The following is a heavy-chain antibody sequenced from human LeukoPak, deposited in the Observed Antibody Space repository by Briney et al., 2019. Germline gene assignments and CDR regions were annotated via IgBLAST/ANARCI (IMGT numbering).Heavy chain of an antibody. J-gene: IGHJ6*03. D-gene: IGHD2-15*01. CDR1: GGSFSGHY. CDR3: ARTVVVAAEYYYYYYYMDV. CDR2: INHSGST. Sequence: SETLSLTCDVYGGSFSGHYWSWIRQPPGKGLEWIGEINHSGSTNYNPSLKSRVTISVDTSKNQFSLKLSSVTAADTAVYYCARTVVVAAEYYYYYYYMDVWGKGTTVTVSS. V-gene: IGHV4-34*01.